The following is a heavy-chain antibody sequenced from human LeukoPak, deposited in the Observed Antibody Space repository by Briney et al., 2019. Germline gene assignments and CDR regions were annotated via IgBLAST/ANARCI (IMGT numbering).Heavy chain of an antibody. V-gene: IGHV1-2*02. J-gene: IGHJ4*02. CDR1: GHTFTGYY. CDR2: INPDSGGT. Sequence: APVKVSCKASGHTFTGYYMHWVRQAPGQGLEWMGWINPDSGGTIYAQNLQCRVTMTRDTSISTAYMELSSLRSDDTAVYDCARDLEDTDGSVGDFDYWGQGTLVTVSS. D-gene: IGHD3-10*01. CDR3: ARDLEDTDGSVGDFDY.